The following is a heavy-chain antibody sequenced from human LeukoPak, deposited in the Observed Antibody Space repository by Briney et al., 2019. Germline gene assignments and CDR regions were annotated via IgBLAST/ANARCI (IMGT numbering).Heavy chain of an antibody. J-gene: IGHJ4*02. CDR3: ARDTQWLGFIDY. CDR2: IYYSGST. D-gene: IGHD6-19*01. Sequence: SETLSLTCTVSGGSISSGGYYWSWIRQHPGKGLEWIGYIYYSGSTYYNPSLKSRVTISVDTSKNQFSLKLSSVTAADTAVYYCARDTQWLGFIDYWGQGTLVTVSS. CDR1: GGSISSGGYY. V-gene: IGHV4-31*03.